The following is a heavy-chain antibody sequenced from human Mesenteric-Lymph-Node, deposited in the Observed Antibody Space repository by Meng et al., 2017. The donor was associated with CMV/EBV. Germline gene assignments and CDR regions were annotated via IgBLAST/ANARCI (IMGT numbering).Heavy chain of an antibody. D-gene: IGHD3-10*01. V-gene: IGHV1-2*06. J-gene: IGHJ4*02. CDR2: INPDSGDT. CDR3: ARGYYYGSGSYYGPFDY. Sequence: TFRGHYMHWVRQAPGQGLEWMGRINPDSGDTNYAQKFRGRVTVTRDTSISTAYMELSRLRSDDTAVYYCARGYYYGSGSYYGPFDYWGQGTLVTVSS. CDR1: TFRGHY.